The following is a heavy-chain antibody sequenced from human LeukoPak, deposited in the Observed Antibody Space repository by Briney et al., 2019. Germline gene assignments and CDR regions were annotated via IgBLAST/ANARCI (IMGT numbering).Heavy chain of an antibody. D-gene: IGHD6-6*01. Sequence: SQTLSLTCAVSGGSISSGGYSWSWIRQPPGKGLEWIGYIYHSGSTYYNPSLKSRVTISVDRSKNQFSLKLSSVTAADTAVYYCARVGSIAARLTRNWYFDLWGRATLVTVSS. J-gene: IGHJ2*01. CDR3: ARVGSIAARLTRNWYFDL. CDR2: IYHSGST. CDR1: GGSISSGGYS. V-gene: IGHV4-30-2*01.